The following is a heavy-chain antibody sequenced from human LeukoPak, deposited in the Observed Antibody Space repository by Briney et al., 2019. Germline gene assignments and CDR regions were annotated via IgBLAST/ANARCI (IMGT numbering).Heavy chain of an antibody. Sequence: GGSLRLSCAASGFTFSIYWMSWVRQAPGKGLEWVSAISGSGGSTYYADSVKGRFTISRDNSKNTLYLQMNSLRAEDTAVYYCAKSDSSGYYRYWGQGTLVTVSS. D-gene: IGHD3-22*01. CDR1: GFTFSIYW. CDR3: AKSDSSGYYRY. V-gene: IGHV3-23*01. CDR2: ISGSGGST. J-gene: IGHJ4*02.